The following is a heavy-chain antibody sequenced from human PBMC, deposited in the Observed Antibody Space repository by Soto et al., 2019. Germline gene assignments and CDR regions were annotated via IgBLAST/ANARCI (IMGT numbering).Heavy chain of an antibody. D-gene: IGHD4-17*01. CDR1: GYRFPSFG. CDR3: ARVRFGDAFDY. J-gene: IGHJ4*02. CDR2: VNPDNDNT. Sequence: QVQLVQSGPEVKKPGASVKVSCEVSGYRFPSFGINWVRQAPGQGLEWVGWVNPDNDNTNYAQNLQHRVSLTTDTSTNTAFLELRDLTSDDTAVYYCARVRFGDAFDYCGQGTLVTVSS. V-gene: IGHV1-18*01.